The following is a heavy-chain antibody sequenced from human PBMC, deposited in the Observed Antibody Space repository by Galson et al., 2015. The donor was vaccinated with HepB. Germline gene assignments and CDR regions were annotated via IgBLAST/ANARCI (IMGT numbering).Heavy chain of an antibody. V-gene: IGHV3-74*01. CDR3: ARGYSSSWYN. D-gene: IGHD6-13*01. Sequence: SLRLSCAASGFSVSSSWMHWVRQAPGKGLVWVSLIIRDGIRTDYAESVKGRFTISRDNAKNTLYLQMNSLRAEDTAVYYCARGYSSSWYNWGQGTLVTVSS. CDR2: IIRDGIRT. J-gene: IGHJ4*02. CDR1: GFSVSSSW.